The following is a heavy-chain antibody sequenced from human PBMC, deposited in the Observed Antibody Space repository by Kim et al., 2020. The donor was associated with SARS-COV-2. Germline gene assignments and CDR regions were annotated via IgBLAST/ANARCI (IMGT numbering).Heavy chain of an antibody. Sequence: GGSLRLSCAASGFIFSNNWMSWVRQAPGKGLEWVGNIKEDGSDKYYADSVKGGFTISRDNAKNSLYLQMNSLRAEDTAVYFCARLVSGPFDFWGQGTPVTVSS. CDR2: IKEDGSDK. CDR1: GFIFSNNW. V-gene: IGHV3-7*01. CDR3: ARLVSGPFDF. J-gene: IGHJ4*02. D-gene: IGHD2-21*02.